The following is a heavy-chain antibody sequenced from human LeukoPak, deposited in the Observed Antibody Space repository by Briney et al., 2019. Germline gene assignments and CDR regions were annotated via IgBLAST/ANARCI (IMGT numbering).Heavy chain of an antibody. CDR1: GFTFSNFA. J-gene: IGHJ6*03. CDR2: ISGSGGST. D-gene: IGHD3-3*01. V-gene: IGHV3-23*01. Sequence: GGSLRLSCAASGFTFSNFAMSWVRQTPGTGLEWVSLISGSGGSTYYADFVKGRFTISRDNSKNTLYLQMNSLRAEDTAVYYCARDSQSYDFWSGEGYYYYYMDVWGKGTTVTVSS. CDR3: ARDSQSYDFWSGEGYYYYYMDV.